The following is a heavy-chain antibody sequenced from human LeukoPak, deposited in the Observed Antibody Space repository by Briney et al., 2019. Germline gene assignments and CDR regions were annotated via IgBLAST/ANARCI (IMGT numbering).Heavy chain of an antibody. CDR2: ISGSGGRT. CDR1: GFTFSSYG. J-gene: IGHJ4*02. CDR3: AKGAGGGSYQGYFDS. Sequence: GGFLRLSCAASGFTFSSYGMTWVRQAPGKGLEWVSTISGSGGRTYYAESVKGRFTISRDNSKNTLYLQMNSLRAEDTAVYYCAKGAGGGSYQGYFDSWGQGTLVTVSS. V-gene: IGHV3-23*01. D-gene: IGHD1-26*01.